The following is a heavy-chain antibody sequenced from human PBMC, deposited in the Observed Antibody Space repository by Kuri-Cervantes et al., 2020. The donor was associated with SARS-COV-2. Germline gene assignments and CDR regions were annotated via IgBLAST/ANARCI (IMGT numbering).Heavy chain of an antibody. Sequence: SEILSPTCTVSGGSISSSRYSWGGIRQPPGKGLEWIGSIYFSGSTYYNPSLKSPVTISVDTSKNQFSLKLSSVPAADAAVYYCTRVHAYSSSWLISPDVHYMDVWGKGTTVTVSS. CDR1: GGSISSSRYS. D-gene: IGHD6-6*01. J-gene: IGHJ6*03. CDR3: TRVHAYSSSWLISPDVHYMDV. V-gene: IGHV4-39*01. CDR2: IYFSGST.